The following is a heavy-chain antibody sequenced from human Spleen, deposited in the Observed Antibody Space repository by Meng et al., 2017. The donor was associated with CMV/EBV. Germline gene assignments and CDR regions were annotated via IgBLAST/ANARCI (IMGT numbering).Heavy chain of an antibody. J-gene: IGHJ4*02. D-gene: IGHD6-13*01. CDR3: ARDEQQLYDY. CDR2: ISSSSSNI. CDR1: GFTFSSYT. Sequence: GGSLRLSCAASGFTFSSYTMNWVRQAPGKGLEWVSSISSSSSNIYYADSMKGRFTIARDNAKNSLYLQMNSLRAEDTAVYYCARDEQQLYDYWGQGTLVTVSS. V-gene: IGHV3-21*01.